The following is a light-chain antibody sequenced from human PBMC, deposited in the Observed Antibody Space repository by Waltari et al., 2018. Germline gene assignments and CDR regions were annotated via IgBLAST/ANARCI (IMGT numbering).Light chain of an antibody. J-gene: IGKJ1*01. Sequence: EVVLTQSPGTLSLSPGERATLSCRASQSVSRTLAWYQQKPGQAPRLLIYDASSRATGIPDRFSGGGSGTDSSLTISRLEPEDFAVYYCQKYGSLPATFGQGTKVEIK. V-gene: IGKV3-20*01. CDR1: QSVSRT. CDR3: QKYGSLPAT. CDR2: DAS.